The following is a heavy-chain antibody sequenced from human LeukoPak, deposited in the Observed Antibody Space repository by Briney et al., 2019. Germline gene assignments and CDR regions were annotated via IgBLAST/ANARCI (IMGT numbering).Heavy chain of an antibody. CDR3: ASQEDYYDSSGSRAFDI. J-gene: IGHJ3*02. Sequence: SETLSLTCSVAGGSISSDYWNWIRQPPGKGLEWIGYIYYSGSTRYNPSLQSRVTISVDTSKNQFSLKLSSVTAADTAVYYCASQEDYYDSSGSRAFDIWGQGTMVTVSS. D-gene: IGHD3-22*01. V-gene: IGHV4-59*08. CDR2: IYYSGST. CDR1: GGSISSDY.